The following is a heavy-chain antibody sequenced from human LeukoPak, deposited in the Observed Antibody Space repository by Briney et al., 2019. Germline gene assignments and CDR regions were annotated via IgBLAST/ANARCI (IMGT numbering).Heavy chain of an antibody. D-gene: IGHD3-3*01. CDR2: ISGSGGST. CDR1: GFTFSSYA. Sequence: PGGSLRLSCAASGFTFSSYAMSWVRQAPGKGLEWVSAISGSGGSTYYADSVKGRFTISRDNSKNTLYLQMNSLRAEDTAVYYCAKDQSYDFWSGYYPPGGYFDYWGQGTLVTVSS. CDR3: AKDQSYDFWSGYYPPGGYFDY. V-gene: IGHV3-23*01. J-gene: IGHJ4*02.